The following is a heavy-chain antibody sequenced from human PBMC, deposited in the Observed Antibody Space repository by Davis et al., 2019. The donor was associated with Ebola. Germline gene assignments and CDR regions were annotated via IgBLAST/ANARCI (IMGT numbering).Heavy chain of an antibody. CDR3: ARESGGGIDY. CDR2: IRNKAYGGTT. J-gene: IGHJ4*02. D-gene: IGHD1-26*01. Sequence: GGSLRLSCTAPGFNFGEYALTWVRQPPRKGLEWVGFIRNKAYGGTTEYAASVKGRFTISRDDSGNIAYLQMNSLKIEDTAVYYCARESGGGIDYWGQGTLVTVSS. V-gene: IGHV3-49*04. CDR1: GFNFGEYA.